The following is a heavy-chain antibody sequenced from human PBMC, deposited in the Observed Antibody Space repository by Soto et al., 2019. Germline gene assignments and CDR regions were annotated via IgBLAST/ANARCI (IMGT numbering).Heavy chain of an antibody. CDR1: GGTFSSYA. Sequence: QVQLVQSGAEVKKPGSSVKASCKASGGTFSSYAISWVRQAPGQGLEWMGGIIPMFGTADYAQKFQGRVTITADESTSTAYMELSSLRSDDTAVYYCATMKGGSQYYYYGMDVWGQGTTVTVSS. V-gene: IGHV1-69*12. J-gene: IGHJ6*02. D-gene: IGHD3-10*01. CDR2: IIPMFGTA. CDR3: ATMKGGSQYYYYGMDV.